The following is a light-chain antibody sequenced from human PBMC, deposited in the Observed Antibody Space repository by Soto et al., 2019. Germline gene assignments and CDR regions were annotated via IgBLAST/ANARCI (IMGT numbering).Light chain of an antibody. CDR3: QQYRSFSRT. J-gene: IGKJ5*01. V-gene: IGKV3-20*01. Sequence: EIVLTQSPGTLSLSPGERAILSCRASQSVSSNSLAWYQQKPGQAPRLLIYGASSRATGIPDRFSGSGSGTDFTLTVSRLEPEDFAVYYCQQYRSFSRTFGQGTRLEIK. CDR2: GAS. CDR1: QSVSSNS.